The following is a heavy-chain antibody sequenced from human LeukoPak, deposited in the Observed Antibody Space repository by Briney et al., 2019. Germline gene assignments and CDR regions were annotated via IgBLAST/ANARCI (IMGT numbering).Heavy chain of an antibody. Sequence: GSLRLSCAASGFSFSSYGMHWVRRTPGKGLVWVSRISHDGIISYADSVKGRFTISRDNAKNTLILQMNSLRVEDTAVYYCARDWVYKIDYWGRGTLVTVSS. V-gene: IGHV3-74*01. CDR2: ISHDGII. J-gene: IGHJ4*02. D-gene: IGHD5-24*01. CDR1: GFSFSSYG. CDR3: ARDWVYKIDY.